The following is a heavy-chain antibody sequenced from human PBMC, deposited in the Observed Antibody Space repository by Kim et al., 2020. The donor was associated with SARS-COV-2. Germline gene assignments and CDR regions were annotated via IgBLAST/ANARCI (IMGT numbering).Heavy chain of an antibody. Sequence: GGSLRLSCAASRFTFSSYGLHWVRQAPGKGLEWVAVIWYDGSNKYHADSVKGRFTISRDNSKNTLYLQMNNLRAEETAVYYCAKERRKYCSGGSCHLEYWGEGTRVTVSS. J-gene: IGHJ4*02. CDR2: IWYDGSNK. V-gene: IGHV3-33*06. CDR3: AKERRKYCSGGSCHLEY. CDR1: RFTFSSYG. D-gene: IGHD2-15*01.